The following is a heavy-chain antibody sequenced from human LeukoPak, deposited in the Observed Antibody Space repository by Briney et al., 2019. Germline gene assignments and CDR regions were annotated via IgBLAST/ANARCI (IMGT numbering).Heavy chain of an antibody. J-gene: IGHJ6*03. V-gene: IGHV4-38-2*01. Sequence: SETLSLTCAVSGYSISSGYYWGWIRQPPGKGLEWIGSIYHSGSTYYNPSLKSRVTISVDTSKNQFSLKLSSVTAADTAVYYCARARSDFWSGYLPYYYYYMDVWGKGTTVTVSS. D-gene: IGHD3-3*01. CDR2: IYHSGST. CDR3: ARARSDFWSGYLPYYYYYMDV. CDR1: GYSISSGYY.